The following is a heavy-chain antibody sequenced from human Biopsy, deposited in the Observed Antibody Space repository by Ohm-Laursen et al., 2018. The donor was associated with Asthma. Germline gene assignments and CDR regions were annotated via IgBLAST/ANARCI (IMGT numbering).Heavy chain of an antibody. Sequence: TLSLTCLVSGASITTSPSYWSWLRLLPGKGLEWIGCIYYSGETFFNPSLKSPLFMSLDSSKNQFSLKMTSVTVADTAVYFCARNLPGYTYGPFEDWGQGTLVTVSS. CDR1: GASITTSPSY. CDR3: ARNLPGYTYGPFED. V-gene: IGHV4-31*01. CDR2: IYYSGET. J-gene: IGHJ4*02. D-gene: IGHD5-18*01.